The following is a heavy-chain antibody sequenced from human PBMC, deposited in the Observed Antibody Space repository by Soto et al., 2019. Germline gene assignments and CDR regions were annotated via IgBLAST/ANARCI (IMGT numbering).Heavy chain of an antibody. CDR2: IYHSGST. CDR3: ASRSGGYYYYYGMDV. V-gene: IGHV4-4*02. D-gene: IGHD6-25*01. Sequence: QVQLQESGPGLVKPSGTLSLTCAVSGGSISSSNWWSWVRQPPGKGLEWIGEIYHSGSTNYNPSLKSRVTISVDKSKNQFSLKLSSVTAAATAVYYCASRSGGYYYYYGMDVWGQGTTVTVSS. J-gene: IGHJ6*02. CDR1: GGSISSSNW.